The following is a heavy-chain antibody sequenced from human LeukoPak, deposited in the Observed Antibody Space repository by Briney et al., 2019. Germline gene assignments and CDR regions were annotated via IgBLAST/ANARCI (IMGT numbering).Heavy chain of an antibody. Sequence: PSETLSLTCAVYGGSFSGYYWSWIRQPPGKGLEWIGEINHSGSTNYNPSLKSRVTISVDTSKNQFSLKLSSVTAADTAVYYCAKVSGYYDILTAYYASHFDYWGQGTLVTVSS. D-gene: IGHD3-9*01. V-gene: IGHV4-34*01. CDR1: GGSFSGYY. J-gene: IGHJ4*02. CDR3: AKVSGYYDILTAYYASHFDY. CDR2: INHSGST.